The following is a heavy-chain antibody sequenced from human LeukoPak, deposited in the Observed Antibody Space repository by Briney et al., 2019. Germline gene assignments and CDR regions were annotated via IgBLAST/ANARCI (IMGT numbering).Heavy chain of an antibody. CDR2: ISSSGSTI. J-gene: IGHJ1*01. V-gene: IGHV3-48*03. D-gene: IGHD2/OR15-2a*01. Sequence: GGSLRLSCAASGFTFSSYKMKWVRQAPGKGLEWISYISSSGSTIYYADSVKGRFTISRDNAKNSLFLQMNSLRAEDTAVYYCAKTLFYDRGHETFQHWGQGTLVTVSS. CDR3: AKTLFYDRGHETFQH. CDR1: GFTFSSYK.